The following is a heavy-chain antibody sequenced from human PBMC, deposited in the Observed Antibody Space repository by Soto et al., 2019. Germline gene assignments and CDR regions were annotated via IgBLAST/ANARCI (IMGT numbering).Heavy chain of an antibody. CDR1: GGSISSGDYY. D-gene: IGHD6-25*01. CDR2: IYYSGST. CDR3: AREIRSGYYRYWYFDL. J-gene: IGHJ2*01. V-gene: IGHV4-30-4*01. Sequence: PSETLSLTCTVSGGSISSGDYYWSWIRQPPGKGLEWIGYIYYSGSTYYNPSLKSRVTISVDTSKNQFSLKLSSVTAADTAVYYCAREIRSGYYRYWYFDLWGRGTLVTVSS.